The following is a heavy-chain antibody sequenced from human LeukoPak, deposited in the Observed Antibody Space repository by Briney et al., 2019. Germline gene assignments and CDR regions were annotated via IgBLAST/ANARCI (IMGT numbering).Heavy chain of an antibody. CDR3: ARGSVLRYFDWSEIDY. CDR1: GYTFTDYY. CDR2: INPNSGGT. J-gene: IGHJ4*02. D-gene: IGHD3-9*01. V-gene: IGHV1-2*02. Sequence: ASVKVSCKASGYTFTDYYIHWVRQAPGQGLEWTGWINPNSGGTNYAQKFQGRITMTRDTSISTAYMELSRLRSDDTAVYYCARGSVLRYFDWSEIDYWGQGTLVTVSS.